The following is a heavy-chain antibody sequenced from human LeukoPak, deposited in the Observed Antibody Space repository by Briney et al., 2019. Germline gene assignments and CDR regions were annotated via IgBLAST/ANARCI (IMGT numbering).Heavy chain of an antibody. Sequence: NPGGSLRLSCAASGFTVSSNYMSWVRQAPGKGLEWVSAISGSGGSTYYADSMKGRFTISRDNSKNTLYLQMNSLRAEDTAVYYCAKTLGYCSGGSCYSGVIDYWGQGTLVTVSS. CDR1: GFTVSSNY. CDR3: AKTLGYCSGGSCYSGVIDY. CDR2: ISGSGGST. J-gene: IGHJ4*02. D-gene: IGHD2-15*01. V-gene: IGHV3-23*01.